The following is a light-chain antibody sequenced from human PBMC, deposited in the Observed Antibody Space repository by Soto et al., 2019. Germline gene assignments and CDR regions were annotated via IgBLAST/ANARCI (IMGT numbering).Light chain of an antibody. CDR2: AAS. J-gene: IGKJ5*01. CDR1: QDISSW. V-gene: IGKV1D-12*01. Sequence: DIQMTQSPSSVSASVGDRVTIACRASQDISSWLAWYQQKPGKAPKLLIYAASSLQSGVPSRFSGSGSGTDFSLTIRSLQPEDFATYYCQQPISFPITFGQGTRVEI. CDR3: QQPISFPIT.